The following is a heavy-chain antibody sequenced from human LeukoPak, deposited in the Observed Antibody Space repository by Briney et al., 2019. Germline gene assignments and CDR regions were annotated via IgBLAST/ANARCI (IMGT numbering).Heavy chain of an antibody. J-gene: IGHJ4*02. Sequence: GGSLRLSCAASGFTFSSYSMNWVRQAPGKGLEWVSSISSSSSYIYYADSVKGRFTISRDNAKNSLYLQMNSLRAEDTAVYYCARGDGHGSGIYSKPPFNSWGQGTLVTVSS. CDR3: ARGDGHGSGIYSKPPFNS. V-gene: IGHV3-21*01. CDR1: GFTFSSYS. D-gene: IGHD3-10*01. CDR2: ISSSSSYI.